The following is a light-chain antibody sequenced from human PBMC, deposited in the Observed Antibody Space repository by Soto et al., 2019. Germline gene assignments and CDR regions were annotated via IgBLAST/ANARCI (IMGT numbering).Light chain of an antibody. CDR1: SSNIGSNT. V-gene: IGLV1-44*01. Sequence: QSVLTQPPSASGTPGQRVTISCSGSSSNIGSNTVNWYQQLPGTAPKLLICSNNQRPSGAPDRVSGSKSGTSASLAISGLQSEDEADYYCAAWDDSLNGYYVFGTGTKVTVL. J-gene: IGLJ1*01. CDR2: SNN. CDR3: AAWDDSLNGYYV.